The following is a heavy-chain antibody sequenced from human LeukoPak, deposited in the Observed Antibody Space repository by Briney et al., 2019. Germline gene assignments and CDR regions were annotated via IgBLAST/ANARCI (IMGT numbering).Heavy chain of an antibody. Sequence: SEALSLTCAVSGYSISSSYYWSWIRQPAGKGLEWIGRIYTSGSTNYNPSLKSRVTMSVDTSKNQFSLKLSSVTAADTAVYYCARDEIRYCSSTSCPSSWYFDLWGRGTLVTVSS. CDR3: ARDEIRYCSSTSCPSSWYFDL. CDR2: IYTSGST. J-gene: IGHJ2*01. V-gene: IGHV4-4*07. CDR1: GYSISSSYY. D-gene: IGHD2-2*01.